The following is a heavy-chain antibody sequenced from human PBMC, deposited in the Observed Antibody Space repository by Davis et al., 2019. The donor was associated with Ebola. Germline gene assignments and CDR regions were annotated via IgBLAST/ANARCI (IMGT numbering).Heavy chain of an antibody. CDR1: GFTFSSYS. V-gene: IGHV3-21*01. CDR3: ARDLLWFGELFLDAFDI. CDR2: ISSSSSYI. J-gene: IGHJ3*02. D-gene: IGHD3-10*01. Sequence: GGSLRLFCAASGFTFSSYSMNWVRQAPGKGLEWVSSISSSSSYIYYADSVKGRFTISRDNAKNSLYLQMNSLRAEDTAVYYCARDLLWFGELFLDAFDIWGQGTMVTVSS.